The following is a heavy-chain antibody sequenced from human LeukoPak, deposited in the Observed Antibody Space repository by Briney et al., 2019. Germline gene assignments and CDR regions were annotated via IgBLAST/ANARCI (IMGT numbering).Heavy chain of an antibody. CDR3: ARDANSALTLDY. CDR1: RYTFTGFY. J-gene: IGHJ4*02. V-gene: IGHV1-2*04. Sequence: GASVKVSCKASRYTFTGFYMHWVRQAPGQGLEWMGWINPNGGGTKYAPKFQDWVTMTTDTSIATAYLDLSRLSFDDTAVYYCARDANSALTLDYWGQGTLVTVSS. CDR2: INPNGGGT. D-gene: IGHD1/OR15-1a*01.